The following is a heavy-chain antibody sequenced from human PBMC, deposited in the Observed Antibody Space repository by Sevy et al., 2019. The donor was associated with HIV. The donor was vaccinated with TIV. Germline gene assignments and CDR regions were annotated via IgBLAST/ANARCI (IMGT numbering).Heavy chain of an antibody. CDR3: ARISGYDFFKGTYYYYGMDV. V-gene: IGHV5-51*01. CDR1: GYSFTSYW. Sequence: GESLKISCKGSGYSFTSYWIGWVRQMPGKGLEWMGIIYPGDSDTRYSPSFQGQVTISADKSISTAYLTWSSLKASDTAMYYCARISGYDFFKGTYYYYGMDVWGQGTTVTVSS. D-gene: IGHD5-12*01. CDR2: IYPGDSDT. J-gene: IGHJ6*02.